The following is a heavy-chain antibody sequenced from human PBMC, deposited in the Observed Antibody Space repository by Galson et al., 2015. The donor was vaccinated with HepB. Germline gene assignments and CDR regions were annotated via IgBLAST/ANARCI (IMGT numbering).Heavy chain of an antibody. CDR1: GGTFSSYA. D-gene: IGHD2-15*01. J-gene: IGHJ5*02. CDR2: IIPIFGTA. Sequence: SVKVSCKASGGTFSSYAISWVRQAPGQGLEWMGGIIPIFGTANYAQKFQGRVTITADESTSTAYMELSSLRSEDTAVYYCARGGSLGYCSGGSCYSRFDPWGQGTLVTVSS. V-gene: IGHV1-69*13. CDR3: ARGGSLGYCSGGSCYSRFDP.